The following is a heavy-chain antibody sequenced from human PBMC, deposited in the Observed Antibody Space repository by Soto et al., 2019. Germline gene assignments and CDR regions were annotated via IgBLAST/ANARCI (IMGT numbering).Heavy chain of an antibody. Sequence: PSETLSLTCTLSGGSISSSSYYWGWIRQPPGKGLEWIGSIYYSGSTYYNPSLKSRVTISVDTSKNQFSLKLSSVTAADTAVYYCARIAGTTYDYIWGSYRHGPFDYWGQGTLVTVS. V-gene: IGHV4-39*01. J-gene: IGHJ4*02. CDR1: GGSISSSSYY. CDR2: IYYSGST. CDR3: ARIAGTTYDYIWGSYRHGPFDY. D-gene: IGHD3-16*02.